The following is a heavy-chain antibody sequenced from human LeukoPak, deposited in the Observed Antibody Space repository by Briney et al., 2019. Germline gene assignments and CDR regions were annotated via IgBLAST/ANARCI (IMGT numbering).Heavy chain of an antibody. D-gene: IGHD3-9*01. CDR2: IKQDGSEK. CDR1: GFTFSSYW. V-gene: IGHV3-7*01. Sequence: GGSLRLSCAASGFTFSSYWMSWVRQAPGKGLEWVANIKQDGSEKYYVDSVKGRFTIPRDNAKNSLYLQMNSLRAEDTAVYYCAGSLRYFDDYYFDYWGQGTLVTVSS. CDR3: AGSLRYFDDYYFDY. J-gene: IGHJ4*02.